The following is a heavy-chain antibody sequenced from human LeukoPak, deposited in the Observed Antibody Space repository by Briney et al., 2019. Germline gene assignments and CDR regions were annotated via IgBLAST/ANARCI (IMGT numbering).Heavy chain of an antibody. V-gene: IGHV1-18*04. Sequence: GASVKVSCKASGYTFTGYYMHWVRQAPGQGLEWMGWISAYNGNTNYAQKLQGRVTMTTDTSTITAYMELRSLRSDDTAVYYCARDLSHRYNYDSRGYYILFDHWGQGTLVTVSS. CDR3: ARDLSHRYNYDSRGYYILFDH. CDR1: GYTFTGYY. CDR2: ISAYNGNT. D-gene: IGHD3-22*01. J-gene: IGHJ4*02.